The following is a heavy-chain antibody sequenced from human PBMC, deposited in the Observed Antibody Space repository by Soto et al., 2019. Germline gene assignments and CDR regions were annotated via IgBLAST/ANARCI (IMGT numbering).Heavy chain of an antibody. D-gene: IGHD3-10*01. CDR3: ASLGGRQDEISWFDP. CDR1: GFTFSSYA. J-gene: IGHJ5*02. Sequence: GGSLRLSCAASGFTFSSYAMSWVRQAPGKGLEWVSAISGSGGSTYYADSVKGRFTISRDNSKNTLYLQMNSLRAEDTAVYYCASLGGRQDEISWFDPWGQGTLVTVSS. CDR2: ISGSGGST. V-gene: IGHV3-23*01.